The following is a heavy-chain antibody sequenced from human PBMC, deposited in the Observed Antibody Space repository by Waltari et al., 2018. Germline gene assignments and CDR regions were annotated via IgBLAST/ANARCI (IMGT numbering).Heavy chain of an antibody. Sequence: VQLQESGPGLVKPSETLSLTCTVSGGSISSYYWSWIRQPPGKGLEWVSVIYSGGSTYYADSVKGRFTISRDNAKNSLYLQMNSLRAEDTAVYYCARDFQEYQLLGGLVFDYWGQGTLVTVSS. CDR1: GGSISSYY. CDR2: IYSGGST. D-gene: IGHD2-2*01. CDR3: ARDFQEYQLLGGLVFDY. J-gene: IGHJ4*02. V-gene: IGHV3-66*01.